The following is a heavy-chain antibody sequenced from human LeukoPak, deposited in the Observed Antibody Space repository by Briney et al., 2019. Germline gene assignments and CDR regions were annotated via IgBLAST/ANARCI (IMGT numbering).Heavy chain of an antibody. CDR3: ARDHGYCSSTSCYPSSSMDY. CDR2: IIPIFGTA. J-gene: IGHJ4*02. CDR1: GGTFSSYA. D-gene: IGHD2-2*01. Sequence: ASVKVSCKASGGTFSSYAISWVRQAPGQGLEWMGGIIPIFGTANYAQKFQGRVTITADKSTSTAYMELSSLRSEDTAVYYCARDHGYCSSTSCYPSSSMDYWGQGTLVTVSS. V-gene: IGHV1-69*06.